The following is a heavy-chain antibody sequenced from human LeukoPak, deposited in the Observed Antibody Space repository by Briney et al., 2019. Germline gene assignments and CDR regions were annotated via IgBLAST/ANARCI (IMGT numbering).Heavy chain of an antibody. J-gene: IGHJ4*02. D-gene: IGHD3-10*01. V-gene: IGHV4-34*01. CDR2: INHSGST. Sequence: SETLSLTCAVYGGSFSGYYWSWIRQPPGKGLEWIGEINHSGSTNYNPSLKSRVTISVDTSKNQFSLKLSSVTAADTAVYYCARSYGSGSYHDYWGQGTLVTVSS. CDR3: ARSYGSGSYHDY. CDR1: GGSFSGYY.